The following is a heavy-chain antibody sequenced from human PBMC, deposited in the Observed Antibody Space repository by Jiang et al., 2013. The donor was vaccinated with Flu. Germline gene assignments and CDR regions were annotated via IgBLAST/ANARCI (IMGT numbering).Heavy chain of an antibody. CDR3: AKDRIRYFYDNSGYYFDH. CDR2: ISFDGGSK. D-gene: IGHD3-22*01. CDR1: RFTFNSYG. J-gene: IGHJ4*02. Sequence: VQLLESGGGVVQPGRSLRLSCAASRFTFNSYGMHWVRQAPGKGLEWVAVISFDGGSKYYADSVKGRFTISRDNSKNTPYLQMSTLRAEDTAVYYCAKDRIRYFYDNSGYYFDHWGQGTLVTVSS. V-gene: IGHV3-30*18.